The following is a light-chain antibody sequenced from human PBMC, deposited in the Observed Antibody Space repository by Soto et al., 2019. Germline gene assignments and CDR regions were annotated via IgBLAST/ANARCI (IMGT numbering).Light chain of an antibody. CDR1: QTISSW. CDR3: QQYDNWPPT. J-gene: IGKJ5*01. Sequence: DIQMTQSPSTLSGSVGDRVTITCRASQTISSWLAWYQRKPGKAPKLLIYKASTLKSGVPSRFSGSGSGTEFTLTISSLQPDDFAVYYCQQYDNWPPTFGQGTRLEIK. V-gene: IGKV1-5*03. CDR2: KAS.